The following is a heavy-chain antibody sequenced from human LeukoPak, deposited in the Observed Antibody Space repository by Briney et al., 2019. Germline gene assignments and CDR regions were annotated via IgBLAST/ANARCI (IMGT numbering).Heavy chain of an antibody. V-gene: IGHV4-59*08. D-gene: IGHD4-17*01. CDR1: GGSISSYY. CDR3: ARTVMTTVTTRSYYYYGMDV. J-gene: IGHJ6*02. Sequence: PSETLSITCTVSGGSISSYYWSWIRQPPGKRLEWIGYIYYSGSTNYNPSLESRVTISVDTSKNQFSLKLSSVTAADTAVYYCARTVMTTVTTRSYYYYGMDVWGQGTTVTVSS. CDR2: IYYSGST.